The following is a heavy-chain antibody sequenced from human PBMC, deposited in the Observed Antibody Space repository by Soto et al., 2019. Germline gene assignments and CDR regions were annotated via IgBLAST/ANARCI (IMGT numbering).Heavy chain of an antibody. CDR3: ARRYYDSSGYHYFDS. CDR1: GYSFTSYW. D-gene: IGHD3-22*01. V-gene: IGHV5-51*01. CDR2: IYPGDSDT. Sequence: PGESLKISCKGSGYSFTSYWIAWVRQMPGKGLEWMGIIYPGDSDTRYSPSFQGQVTISADKSISTAYLQWSSLKAADTAIYYCARRYYDSSGYHYFDSWGQGTLVTVSS. J-gene: IGHJ4*02.